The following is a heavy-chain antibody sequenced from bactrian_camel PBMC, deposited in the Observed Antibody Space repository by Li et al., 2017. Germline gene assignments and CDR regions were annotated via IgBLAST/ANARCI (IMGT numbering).Heavy chain of an antibody. V-gene: IGHV3S57*01. J-gene: IGHJ4*01. Sequence: HVQLVESGGGSVQAGGSLKLSCVVSGYNTYYMAWFRQTPGKEREGVAAIDTDGGTSYVDSVKGRFTISRDNAQNTLYLQMTSLKAEDTSMYFCAASLIPTSALCYAERVPRFGVNGQGTQVTVS. CDR1: GYNTYY. D-gene: IGHD1*01. CDR2: IDTDGGT.